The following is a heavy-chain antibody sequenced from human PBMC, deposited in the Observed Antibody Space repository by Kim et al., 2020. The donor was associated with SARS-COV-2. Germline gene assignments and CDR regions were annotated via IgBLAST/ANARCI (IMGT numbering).Heavy chain of an antibody. Sequence: SVKVSCKASGGTFSSYTISWVRQAPGQGLEWMGRIIPILGIANYAQKFQGRVTITADKSTSTAYMELSSLRSEDTAVYYCASFTWGLLYDILTGYYPAEYFQHWGQGTLVTVSS. V-gene: IGHV1-69*02. D-gene: IGHD3-9*01. CDR2: IIPILGIA. J-gene: IGHJ1*01. CDR3: ASFTWGLLYDILTGYYPAEYFQH. CDR1: GGTFSSYT.